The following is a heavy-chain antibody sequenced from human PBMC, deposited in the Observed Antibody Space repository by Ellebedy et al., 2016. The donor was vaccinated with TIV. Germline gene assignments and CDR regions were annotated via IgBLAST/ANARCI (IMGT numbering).Heavy chain of an antibody. D-gene: IGHD3-10*01. J-gene: IGHJ4*02. CDR3: ARGRRMVRGVIAY. V-gene: IGHV1-8*01. Sequence: ASVKVSXXASGYTFTSYDINWVRQAPGQGLEWMGWMNPNSGNTGYAQKFRGRVTVTRDTSITTAYMELSSLRSEDTAVYYCARGRRMVRGVIAYWGQGTLVTVSS. CDR2: MNPNSGNT. CDR1: GYTFTSYD.